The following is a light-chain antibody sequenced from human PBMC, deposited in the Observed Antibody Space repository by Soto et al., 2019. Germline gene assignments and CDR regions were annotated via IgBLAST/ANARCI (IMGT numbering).Light chain of an antibody. CDR3: QQYNNWPPVT. CDR2: GAS. Sequence: EIVITQSPATLSVSPGERATLSCRASQSVYNNLAWYQQKPGQAPRLLIYGASTGATGIPARFSGSGSGTEFTLTISSLXSEDFAVYYCQQYNNWPPVTFGPGTKVDIK. CDR1: QSVYNN. J-gene: IGKJ3*01. V-gene: IGKV3-15*01.